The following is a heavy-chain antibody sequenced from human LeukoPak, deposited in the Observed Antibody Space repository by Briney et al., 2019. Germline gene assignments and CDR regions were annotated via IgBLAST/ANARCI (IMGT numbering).Heavy chain of an antibody. J-gene: IGHJ5*02. D-gene: IGHD3-10*01. CDR3: ARERKLLWFGENYSTTTSWFDP. V-gene: IGHV3-7*01. Sequence: PGGSLILSCAASGFTFSSYWMSWVRQAPGKGLEWVANIKQDGSEKYYVDSVKGRFTISRDNAKNSLYLQMNSLRAEDTAVYYCARERKLLWFGENYSTTTSWFDPWGQGTLVTVSS. CDR1: GFTFSSYW. CDR2: IKQDGSEK.